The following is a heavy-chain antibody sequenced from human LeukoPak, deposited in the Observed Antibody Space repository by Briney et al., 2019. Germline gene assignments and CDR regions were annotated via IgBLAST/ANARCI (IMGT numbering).Heavy chain of an antibody. V-gene: IGHV4-59*01. Sequence: SETLSLTCTVSGGSISSYYWSWIRQPPGKGLEWIGHIYYSGSTNYNPSLKSRVTISVDTSKNQFSLKLSSVTAADTAVYYCARGGPQQLPLDYWGQGTLVTVSS. D-gene: IGHD6-13*01. J-gene: IGHJ4*02. CDR1: GGSISSYY. CDR2: IYYSGST. CDR3: ARGGPQQLPLDY.